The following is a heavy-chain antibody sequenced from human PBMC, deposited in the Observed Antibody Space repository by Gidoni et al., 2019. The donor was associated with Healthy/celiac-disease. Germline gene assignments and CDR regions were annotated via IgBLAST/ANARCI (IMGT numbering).Heavy chain of an antibody. CDR1: GFTFSSYA. J-gene: IGHJ4*02. V-gene: IGHV3-64*02. Sequence: EVQLVASGEGLVQPGGSLRLSCAASGFTFSSYAMHWVRQAPGKGLEYVSAISSNGGSTYYADSVKGRFTISRDNSKNTLYLQMGSLRAEDMAVYYCARGHYDSSGYYSRGGVDYWGQGTLVTVSS. CDR3: ARGHYDSSGYYSRGGVDY. D-gene: IGHD3-22*01. CDR2: ISSNGGST.